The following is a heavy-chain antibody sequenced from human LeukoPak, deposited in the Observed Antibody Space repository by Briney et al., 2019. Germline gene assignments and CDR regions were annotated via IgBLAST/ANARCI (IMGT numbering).Heavy chain of an antibody. V-gene: IGHV3-23*01. CDR1: GFTFSSYA. CDR2: ITGSGGGT. D-gene: IGHD4-17*01. Sequence: GGSLRLSCEASGFTFSSYAMIWVRQAPGKGLEWVSAITGSGGGTQYADSVKGRFTISRDNSKNTLYLQMNSLRAEDTAVYYCAREPNGDYIGAFDFRGQGTMVTVSS. CDR3: AREPNGDYIGAFDF. J-gene: IGHJ3*01.